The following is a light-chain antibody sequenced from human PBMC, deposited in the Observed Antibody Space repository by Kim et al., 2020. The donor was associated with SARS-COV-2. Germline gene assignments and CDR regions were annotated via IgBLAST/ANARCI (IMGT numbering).Light chain of an antibody. V-gene: IGLV2-14*01. CDR2: DVS. CDR3: SSYTSSSTYVV. CDR1: SSDVGGYNY. Sequence: QSALTQPASVSGSPGQSITISCTGTSSDVGGYNYVSWYQQHPGKAPKLMIYDVSKRPSGVSKRFSGSKSGNTASLTISGLQAEDEADYYCSSYTSSSTYVVFGGGTQLTVL. J-gene: IGLJ2*01.